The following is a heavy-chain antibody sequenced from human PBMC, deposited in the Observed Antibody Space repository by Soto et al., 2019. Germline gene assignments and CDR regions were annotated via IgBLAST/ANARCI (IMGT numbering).Heavy chain of an antibody. CDR2: IYYSGST. CDR3: ARHIEVGEVFAAPYHYRLDV. J-gene: IGHJ6*02. Sequence: PSETLSLTCTVSGGSISSYYWSWIRQPPGKGLEWIGYIYYSGSTNYNPSLKSRVTISVDTSKNQFSLKLSSVTAADTAVYYCARHIEVGEVFAAPYHYRLDVWGQGTTVPVSS. D-gene: IGHD3-10*01. V-gene: IGHV4-59*08. CDR1: GGSISSYY.